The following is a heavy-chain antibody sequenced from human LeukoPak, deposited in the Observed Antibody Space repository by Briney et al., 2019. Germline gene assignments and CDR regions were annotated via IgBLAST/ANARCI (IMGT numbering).Heavy chain of an antibody. CDR2: IYPGDSDT. D-gene: IGHD3-10*01. CDR1: GYSFTTYW. V-gene: IGHV5-51*01. CDR3: ARVDQWFGESPFDP. J-gene: IGHJ5*02. Sequence: GESLKISCKGFGYSFTTYWIGWVRQMPGKGLEWMGIIYPGDSDTRYSPSFQGQVTISADKSISTAYLRWSSLKASDTAMYYCARVDQWFGESPFDPWGQGTLVTVSS.